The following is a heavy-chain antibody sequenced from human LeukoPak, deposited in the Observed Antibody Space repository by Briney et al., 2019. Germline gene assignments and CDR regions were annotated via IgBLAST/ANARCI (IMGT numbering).Heavy chain of an antibody. CDR1: GGSFSGYY. V-gene: IGHV4-34*01. D-gene: IGHD6-19*01. CDR2: INHSGST. Sequence: SETLSLTCAVYGGSFSGYYWSWTRQPPGKGLEWIGEINHSGSTNYNPSLKSRVTISVDTSKNQFSLKLSSVTAADTAVYYCARRYSSGWFNWFDPWGQGTLVTVSS. J-gene: IGHJ5*02. CDR3: ARRYSSGWFNWFDP.